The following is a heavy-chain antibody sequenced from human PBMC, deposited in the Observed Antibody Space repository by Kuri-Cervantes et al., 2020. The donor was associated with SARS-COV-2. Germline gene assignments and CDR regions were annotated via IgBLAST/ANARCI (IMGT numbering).Heavy chain of an antibody. D-gene: IGHD1-1*01. Sequence: GGSLRLSCAASGFTFDDYGMSWVRQAPGKGLEWVSGINWNGGSTGYADSVKGRFTISRDNAKNSLYLQMNSLRAEDTAVYYCAREKLAGYYYYYMDVWGKGTTVTVSS. CDR2: INWNGGST. CDR3: AREKLAGYYYYYMDV. V-gene: IGHV3-20*04. J-gene: IGHJ6*03. CDR1: GFTFDDYG.